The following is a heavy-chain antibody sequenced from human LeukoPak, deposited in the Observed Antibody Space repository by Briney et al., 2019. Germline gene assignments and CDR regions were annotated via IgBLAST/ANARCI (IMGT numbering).Heavy chain of an antibody. CDR1: GFTFSSYS. CDR2: ISSSSSTI. V-gene: IGHV3-48*01. Sequence: GGSLRLSCAASGFTFSSYSMNWVRQAPGKGLEWVSYISSSSSTIYYADSVKGRFTISRDNAKNSLYLQMNSLRAEDTAVYYCATDRVRSSWSRPGFDYSGQGTLVTVSS. CDR3: ATDRVRSSWSRPGFDY. D-gene: IGHD6-13*01. J-gene: IGHJ4*02.